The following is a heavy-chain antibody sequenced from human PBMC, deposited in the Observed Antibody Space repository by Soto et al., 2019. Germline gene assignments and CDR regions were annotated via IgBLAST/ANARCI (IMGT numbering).Heavy chain of an antibody. CDR3: ASEDCRNTNCLKGFDY. CDR2: INPKSGGP. Sequence: ASVKVSCKTSGYTFTDYYMHWVRQAPGQGFEWVGGINPKSGGPKYVPKFQGRVTVTRDTSTSTAYMELNRLTSDDTAVYYCASEDCRNTNCLKGFDYWGQGTLVTVSS. J-gene: IGHJ4*02. CDR1: GYTFTDYY. V-gene: IGHV1-2*02. D-gene: IGHD2-15*01.